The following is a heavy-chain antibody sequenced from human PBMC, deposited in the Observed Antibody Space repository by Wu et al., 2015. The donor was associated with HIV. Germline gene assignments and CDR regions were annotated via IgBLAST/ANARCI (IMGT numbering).Heavy chain of an antibody. CDR3: ARDRAPVSLDF. Sequence: QVQLVQSGAEVTKPGSSVKIFCKASGYTFTGHYIHWVRQAPGQGLEWMGWINPHSGGTYFAQKFQDRVIMTRDTSISTAYMELRSLKSDDTALYYCARDRAPVSLDFWGYGTLVTVSS. CDR2: INPHSGGT. CDR1: GYTFTGHY. V-gene: IGHV1-2*02. D-gene: IGHD5/OR15-5a*01. J-gene: IGHJ4*01.